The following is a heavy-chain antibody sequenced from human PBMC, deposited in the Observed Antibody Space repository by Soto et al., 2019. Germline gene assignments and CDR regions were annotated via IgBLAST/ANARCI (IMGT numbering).Heavy chain of an antibody. D-gene: IGHD3-9*01. Sequence: PGESLKISCKGSAYRFTSYWIGWVRQMPGKGLEWMGIIYPGDSDTRYSPSFQGQVTISADKSISTAYLQWSSLKASDTAIYYCARRHDDILTAYLGDYWGQGTLVTVSS. CDR3: ARRHDDILTAYLGDY. CDR2: IYPGDSDT. J-gene: IGHJ4*02. CDR1: AYRFTSYW. V-gene: IGHV5-51*01.